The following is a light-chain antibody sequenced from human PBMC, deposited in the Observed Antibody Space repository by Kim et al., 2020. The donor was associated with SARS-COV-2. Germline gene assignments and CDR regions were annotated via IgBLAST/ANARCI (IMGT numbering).Light chain of an antibody. Sequence: QSALTQPPSASGSPGQSVTISCTGTSSDVGGYNYVSWYQQHPGKAPKLMIYEVSKRPSGVSDRFSGSKSGNTASLTVSGLQAEDEADYYCSSYAGSSLWVFGGGTKLTVL. CDR2: EVS. V-gene: IGLV2-8*01. CDR3: SSYAGSSLWV. J-gene: IGLJ3*02. CDR1: SSDVGGYNY.